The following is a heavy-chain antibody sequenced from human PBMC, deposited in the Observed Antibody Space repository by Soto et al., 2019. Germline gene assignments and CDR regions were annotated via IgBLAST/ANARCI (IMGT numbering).Heavy chain of an antibody. D-gene: IGHD6-6*01. CDR1: GGSISSGDYY. V-gene: IGHV4-30-4*01. Sequence: QVQLQESGPGLVKPSQTLSLTCTVSGGSISSGDYYWSWIRQPPGKGLEWIGYIYYSGSTHYNPSLKSRGTISGDTSTNQFSLKLSSVTAADTAVYYCAREYSSSSRYYYYGMDVWGQGTTVTVSS. J-gene: IGHJ6*02. CDR3: AREYSSSSRYYYYGMDV. CDR2: IYYSGST.